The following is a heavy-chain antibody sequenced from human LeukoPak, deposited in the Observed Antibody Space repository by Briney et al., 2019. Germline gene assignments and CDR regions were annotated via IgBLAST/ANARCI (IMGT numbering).Heavy chain of an antibody. Sequence: SVKVSCKASGYTFTGYYMHWVRQAPGQGLEWMGWINPNSGGTNYAQKFQGRVTMTRDTSISTAYMELSRLRSDDTAVYYCARAYYGDYNRYYYYMDVWGKGTTVTVSS. D-gene: IGHD4-17*01. CDR2: INPNSGGT. CDR3: ARAYYGDYNRYYYYMDV. J-gene: IGHJ6*03. CDR1: GYTFTGYY. V-gene: IGHV1-2*02.